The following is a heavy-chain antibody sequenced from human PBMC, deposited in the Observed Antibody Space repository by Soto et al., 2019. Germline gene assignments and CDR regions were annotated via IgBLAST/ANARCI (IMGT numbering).Heavy chain of an antibody. V-gene: IGHV1-18*04. Sequence: VKVSCKASGYTFSSYGITWVRQAPGQGLEWMGWISVYSGKSSYAQKLQDRVTMSTDTSTSTAYMELRSLRSDDTAFYYCARSAMAGDYYYYGMDVWGRGTTVTVSS. D-gene: IGHD6-19*01. CDR1: GYTFSSYG. CDR3: ARSAMAGDYYYYGMDV. J-gene: IGHJ6*02. CDR2: ISVYSGKS.